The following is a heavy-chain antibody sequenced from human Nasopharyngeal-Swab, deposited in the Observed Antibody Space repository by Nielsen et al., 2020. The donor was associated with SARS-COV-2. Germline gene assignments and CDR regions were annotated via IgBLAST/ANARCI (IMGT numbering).Heavy chain of an antibody. CDR3: AKGRKAGTIFGVVRCFDY. CDR1: EFTFSSYA. CDR2: IAGNGGRT. V-gene: IGHV3-23*01. Sequence: GESLKISCAASEFTFSSYAMSWIRQAPGKGLEWVSAIAGNGGRTFYADSVTGRFTISRDNSKNTLYLQMNSLRAEDTAVYYCAKGRKAGTIFGVVRCFDYWGQGTLVTVSS. D-gene: IGHD3-3*01. J-gene: IGHJ4*02.